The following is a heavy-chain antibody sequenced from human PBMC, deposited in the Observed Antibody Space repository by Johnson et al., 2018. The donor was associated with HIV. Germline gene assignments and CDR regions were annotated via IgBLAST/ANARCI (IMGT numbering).Heavy chain of an antibody. CDR3: AREGGSSSRSGAFDI. Sequence: QLVESGGGLVQPGRSLRLSCAASGFSFDDYSMHWVRQAPGKGLEWVSGISWNSGSIGYADSVKGRFTISRDNAKNSLYLQMNSLRAEDTALYYCAREGGSSSRSGAFDIWGQGTVVTVSS. V-gene: IGHV3-9*01. CDR1: GFSFDDYS. D-gene: IGHD6-6*01. J-gene: IGHJ3*02. CDR2: ISWNSGSI.